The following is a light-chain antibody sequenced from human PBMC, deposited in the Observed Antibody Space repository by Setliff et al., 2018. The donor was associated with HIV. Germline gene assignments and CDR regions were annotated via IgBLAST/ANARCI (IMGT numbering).Light chain of an antibody. CDR2: DVS. Sequence: QSVLTQPASVSGSPGQSITLSCTGTSSDVGGYNYVSWYQQHPGKAPKLMIYDVSNRPSGVSNRFSGSKSGNTASLTTSGLQAEDEADYYCSSYTTSSTWVFGGGTK. CDR3: SSYTTSSTWV. CDR1: SSDVGGYNY. J-gene: IGLJ3*02. V-gene: IGLV2-14*03.